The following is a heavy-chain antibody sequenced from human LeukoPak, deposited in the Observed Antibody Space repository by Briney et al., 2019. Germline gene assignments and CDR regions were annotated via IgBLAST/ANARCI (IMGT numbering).Heavy chain of an antibody. CDR1: GFTFSSYA. D-gene: IGHD3-10*01. V-gene: IGHV3-23*01. CDR3: ARDRFGPNWFDP. CDR2: ISGSGGST. Sequence: GGSLRLSCAASGFTFSSYAMSWVRQAPGKGLEWVSAISGSGGSTYYADSVKGRFTISRDNSKNTLYLQMNSLRAEDTAVYYCARDRFGPNWFDPWGQGTLVTVSS. J-gene: IGHJ5*02.